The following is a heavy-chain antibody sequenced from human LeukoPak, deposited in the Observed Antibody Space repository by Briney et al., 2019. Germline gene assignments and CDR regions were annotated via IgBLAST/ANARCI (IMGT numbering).Heavy chain of an antibody. J-gene: IGHJ4*02. CDR1: GGTFSSYA. V-gene: IGHV1-69*04. D-gene: IGHD3-22*01. CDR3: ARDRGITMIVVAPFDY. CDR2: IIPFLGIA. Sequence: SVKVSCKASGGTFSSYAISWVRQAHGQGLEWMGRIIPFLGIANSAQKFQGKVTINADKSTSTAYMELSSLRSEDTAVYYCARDRGITMIVVAPFDYWGQGTLVTVSS.